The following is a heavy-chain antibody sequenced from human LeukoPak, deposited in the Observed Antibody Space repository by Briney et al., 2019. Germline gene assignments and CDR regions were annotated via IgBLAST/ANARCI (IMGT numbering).Heavy chain of an antibody. CDR1: GGTFSSYA. CDR3: ARDRDGYKRRPDDAFDI. CDR2: IIPILGIA. Sequence: ASVKVSCKASGGTFSSYAISWVLQAPGQGLEWMGRIIPILGIANYAQKFQGRVTITADKSTSTAYMELSSLRSEDTAVYYCARDRDGYKRRPDDAFDIWGQGTMVTVSS. V-gene: IGHV1-69*04. D-gene: IGHD5-24*01. J-gene: IGHJ3*02.